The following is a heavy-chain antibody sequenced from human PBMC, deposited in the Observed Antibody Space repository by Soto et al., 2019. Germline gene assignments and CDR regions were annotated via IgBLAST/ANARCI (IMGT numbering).Heavy chain of an antibody. CDR2: ISYNGST. J-gene: IGHJ4*02. V-gene: IGHV4-59*08. D-gene: IGHD6-6*01. CDR1: GASXSILD. Sequence: SETLSLTYTDSGASXSILDWKLIRQSPGKGLEWIGYISYNGSTNYNPSLKSRVTISVDTSKNQFSLKLSSVTAADTAVYYCARRYGSCFDYWGQGTLVTVSS. CDR3: ARRYGSCFDY.